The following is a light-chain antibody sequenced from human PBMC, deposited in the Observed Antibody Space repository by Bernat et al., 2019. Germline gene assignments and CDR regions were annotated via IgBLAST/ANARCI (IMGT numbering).Light chain of an antibody. Sequence: QSALTQPASVSGSPGQSITISCTGTSSDGGGYNYVSWYQQHPGKAPKLMIYDVSNRSLGVSNRFSGSKSGNTASLTISGLQAEDESDYYCSSYTISSTLLFGGGTKLTVL. J-gene: IGLJ3*02. V-gene: IGLV2-14*03. CDR1: SSDGGGYNY. CDR3: SSYTISSTLL. CDR2: DVS.